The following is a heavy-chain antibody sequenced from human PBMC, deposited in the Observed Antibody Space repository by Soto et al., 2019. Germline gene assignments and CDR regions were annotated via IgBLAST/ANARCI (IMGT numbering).Heavy chain of an antibody. CDR2: IKRDGSEK. CDR1: GFMFGGYW. Sequence: GGSLRLSCTASGFMFGGYWMTWVRHVPGKGLQWVANIKRDGSEKYYVDFVKGRFTISRDNADNSVFLDMNNLRVDDTATYYCARVRATDYEIDYRGQGALVTVSS. V-gene: IGHV3-7*03. CDR3: ARVRATDYEIDY. J-gene: IGHJ4*02. D-gene: IGHD4-17*01.